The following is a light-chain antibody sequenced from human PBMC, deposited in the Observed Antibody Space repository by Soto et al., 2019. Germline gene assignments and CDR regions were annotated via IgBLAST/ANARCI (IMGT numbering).Light chain of an antibody. Sequence: EIVLTQSPGTLSLSPGEIATLSCRASQSVSGSSLAWYQQKPGQAPRLLIYAASSRATGIPDRFSGRGSGTDFTLTINRLEPDDFAVYYCQQYDSSLTFGGGTNVEIK. V-gene: IGKV3-20*01. J-gene: IGKJ4*01. CDR1: QSVSGSS. CDR3: QQYDSSLT. CDR2: AAS.